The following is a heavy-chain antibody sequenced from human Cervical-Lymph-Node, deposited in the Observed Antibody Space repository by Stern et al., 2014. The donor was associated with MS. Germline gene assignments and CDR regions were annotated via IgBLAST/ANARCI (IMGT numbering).Heavy chain of an antibody. CDR3: ARDSRYFDWLLSAFDY. Sequence: QVQLEQSGPEVKKPGASVKVSCKASGYTFTSYYMHWVRQAPGQGLEWMGIINPSGGSTSYAQKFQGRVTMTRDTSTSTVYMELSSLRSEDTAVYYCARDSRYFDWLLSAFDYWGQGTLVTVSS. V-gene: IGHV1-46*01. CDR2: INPSGGST. CDR1: GYTFTSYY. D-gene: IGHD3-9*01. J-gene: IGHJ4*02.